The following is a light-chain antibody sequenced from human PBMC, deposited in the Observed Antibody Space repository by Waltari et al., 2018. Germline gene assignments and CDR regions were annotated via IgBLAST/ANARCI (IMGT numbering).Light chain of an antibody. Sequence: DIQMTQSPSSLSASVGDRVTITCRASQSISSYLNWYQQKPGKAPKLLIYAASSLQSGVPSRVSGSGYGTDVTLTISSLQPEDFATYYCQQSYSTLTFGGGTKVEIK. CDR3: QQSYSTLT. CDR1: QSISSY. J-gene: IGKJ4*01. CDR2: AAS. V-gene: IGKV1-39*01.